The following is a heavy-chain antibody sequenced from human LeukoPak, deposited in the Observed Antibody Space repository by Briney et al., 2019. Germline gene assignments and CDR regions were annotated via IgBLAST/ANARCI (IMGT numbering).Heavy chain of an antibody. CDR2: INSSSSTI. V-gene: IGHV3-48*01. D-gene: IGHD5-18*01. Sequence: GGSLRLSCAASGFTFSSYSMNWVRQAPGKGLEWVSYINSSSSTIYYADSVKGRFTISRDNAKNSLYLQMNSLRAEDTAVYYCARGSDSVDTAMEDYWGQGTLVTVSS. J-gene: IGHJ4*02. CDR1: GFTFSSYS. CDR3: ARGSDSVDTAMEDY.